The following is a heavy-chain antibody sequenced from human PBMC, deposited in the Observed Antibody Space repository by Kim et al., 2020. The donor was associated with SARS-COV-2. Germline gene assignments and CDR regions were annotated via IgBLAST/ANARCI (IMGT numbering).Heavy chain of an antibody. J-gene: IGHJ5*02. D-gene: IGHD4-17*01. Sequence: SETLSLTCTVSGGSISSSSYYWGWIRQPPGKGLEWIGSIYYSGSTYYNPSLKSRVTISVDTSKNQFSLKLSSVTAADTAVYYCARRPFTVGSSRMRDNWFDPWGQGTLVTVSS. CDR2: IYYSGST. CDR3: ARRPFTVGSSRMRDNWFDP. V-gene: IGHV4-39*01. CDR1: GGSISSSSYY.